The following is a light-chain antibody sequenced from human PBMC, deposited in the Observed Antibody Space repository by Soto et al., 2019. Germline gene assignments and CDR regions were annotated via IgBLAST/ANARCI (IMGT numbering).Light chain of an antibody. Sequence: EIVMTQSPATLSVSPGERATLSCRASQSVSSNLAWYRQKPGQAPRLLIYGASTRATGIPARFSGNGSGTEFTLTISSLQSEDFAVYYCQQYNNWPLTFGGGTKVEIK. CDR2: GAS. CDR1: QSVSSN. V-gene: IGKV3-15*01. CDR3: QQYNNWPLT. J-gene: IGKJ4*01.